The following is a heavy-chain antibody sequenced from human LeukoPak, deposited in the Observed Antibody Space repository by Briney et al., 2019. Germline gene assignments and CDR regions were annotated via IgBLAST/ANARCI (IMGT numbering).Heavy chain of an antibody. CDR1: GGSISSYY. Sequence: PSETLSLTCTVSGGSISSYYWSWIRQPPGKGLEWIGYIYYSGSTNYNPSLKSRVTISVDTSKNQFSLKLGSVTAADTAVYYCARDEYNWFDPWGQGTLVTVSS. V-gene: IGHV4-59*01. CDR3: ARDEYNWFDP. J-gene: IGHJ5*02. CDR2: IYYSGST.